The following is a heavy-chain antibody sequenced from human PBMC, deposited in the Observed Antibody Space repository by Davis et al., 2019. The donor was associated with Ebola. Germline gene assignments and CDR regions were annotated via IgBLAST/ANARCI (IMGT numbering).Heavy chain of an antibody. V-gene: IGHV3-21*05. CDR3: ATGSKSFHY. Sequence: GESLKISCAASGFTFSSYWMSWVRQAPGRGLEYISCISDTTTYTHYADSVKGRFTISSDNAKKSLYLQISSLRAEDTAVYYCATGSKSFHYWGQGTLVTVSS. CDR2: ISDTTTYT. D-gene: IGHD1-14*01. CDR1: GFTFSSYW. J-gene: IGHJ4*02.